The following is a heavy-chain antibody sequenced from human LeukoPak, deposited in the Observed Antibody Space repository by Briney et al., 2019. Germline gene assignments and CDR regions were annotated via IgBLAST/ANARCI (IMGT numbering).Heavy chain of an antibody. Sequence: SETLSLTCAVYGGSFSGYYWSWIRQPPGKGLEWIGEINHSGSTNYNPSLKSRVTISVDTSKNQFSLKLSSVTAADTAVYYCARHQESYYYDSSFDYWGQGTLVTVSS. J-gene: IGHJ4*02. CDR1: GGSFSGYY. D-gene: IGHD3-22*01. V-gene: IGHV4-34*01. CDR2: INHSGST. CDR3: ARHQESYYYDSSFDY.